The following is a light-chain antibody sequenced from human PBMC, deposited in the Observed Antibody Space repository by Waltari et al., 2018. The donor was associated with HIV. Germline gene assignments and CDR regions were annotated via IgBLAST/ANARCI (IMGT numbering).Light chain of an antibody. CDR3: QQYGSSWT. CDR1: QSVSSSY. V-gene: IGKV3-20*01. CDR2: GAS. Sequence: IVLTQSPGALSLSPRERATLSCRASQSVSSSYLAWYQQKPGQAPRLLIYGASSSATGIPDRVSGSRSGTDFTLTISRLEPEDFAVYYCQQYGSSWTFGQGTKVEIK. J-gene: IGKJ1*01.